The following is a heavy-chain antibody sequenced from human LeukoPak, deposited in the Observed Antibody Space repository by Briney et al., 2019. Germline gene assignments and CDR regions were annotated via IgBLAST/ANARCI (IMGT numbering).Heavy chain of an antibody. CDR1: GGSVGSGSYY. J-gene: IGHJ4*02. D-gene: IGHD5-12*01. CDR3: ARAYSGYDYY. Sequence: SETLSLTCTVSGGSVGSGSYYWSWIRQPPGKGLEWIGYIYYSGSTNYNPSLKSRVTISVDTSKNQFSLKLSSVTAADTAVYYCARAYSGYDYYWGQGTLVTVSS. CDR2: IYYSGST. V-gene: IGHV4-61*01.